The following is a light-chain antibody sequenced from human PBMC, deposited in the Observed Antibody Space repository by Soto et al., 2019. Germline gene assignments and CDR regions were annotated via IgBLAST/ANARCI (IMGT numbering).Light chain of an antibody. V-gene: IGLV2-11*01. CDR2: EVT. Sequence: QSALTQPRSVSGSPGQSVTISCIGTSSDVGGYNYVSWYQHHPGKAPKLIIYEVTKRPSGVPDRFSGSRSGTTASLTVSGLQAEDEADYYCGSYAGGNTFVFGTGTKLTVL. CDR3: GSYAGGNTFV. J-gene: IGLJ1*01. CDR1: SSDVGGYNY.